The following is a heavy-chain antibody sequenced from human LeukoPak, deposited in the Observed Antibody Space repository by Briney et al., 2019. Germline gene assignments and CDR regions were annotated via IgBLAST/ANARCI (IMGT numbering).Heavy chain of an antibody. Sequence: SETLSLTCTVSGGSISSGDYYWSWIRQPPGKGLEWIGHIYYSGSTYYNPSLKSRVTISVDTSKNQFSLKLSSVTAADTAVYYCASYGDYTNWFDPWGQGTLVTVSS. D-gene: IGHD4-17*01. CDR2: IYYSGST. V-gene: IGHV4-30-4*01. J-gene: IGHJ5*02. CDR1: GGSISSGDYY. CDR3: ASYGDYTNWFDP.